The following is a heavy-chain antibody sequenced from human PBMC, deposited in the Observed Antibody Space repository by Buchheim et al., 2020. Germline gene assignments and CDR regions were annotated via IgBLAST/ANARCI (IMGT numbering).Heavy chain of an antibody. CDR1: GFMVNTYW. J-gene: IGHJ4*02. CDR3: ARGWEY. D-gene: IGHD1-26*01. V-gene: IGHV3-7*01. CDR2: INEDGSQR. Sequence: EEQLVESGGGLVQPGGSLRLSCADSGFMVNTYWMSWVRQAPGKGLEWVANINEDGSQRNYIVSVKGRFTISRDNAKNSLYLQMNSLRAEDTAVYYCARGWEYWGQGNL.